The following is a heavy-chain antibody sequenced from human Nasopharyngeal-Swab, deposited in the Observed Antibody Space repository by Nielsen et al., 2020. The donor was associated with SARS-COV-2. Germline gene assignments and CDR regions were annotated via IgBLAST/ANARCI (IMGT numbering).Heavy chain of an antibody. CDR1: GFTFSSYW. D-gene: IGHD4-17*01. Sequence: GGSLRLSCAASGFTFSSYWMSWVRQAPGKGLEWVANIKQDGSEKYYVDSVKGRFTISRDDAKNSLYLQMNSLRAEDTAVYYCARVPTVGGDYTDGDHWFDPWGQGTLVTVSS. CDR3: ARVPTVGGDYTDGDHWFDP. V-gene: IGHV3-7*01. J-gene: IGHJ5*02. CDR2: IKQDGSEK.